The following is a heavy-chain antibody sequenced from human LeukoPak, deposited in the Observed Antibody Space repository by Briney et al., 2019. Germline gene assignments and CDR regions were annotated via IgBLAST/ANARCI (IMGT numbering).Heavy chain of an antibody. D-gene: IGHD2-2*01. V-gene: IGHV5-51*01. CDR2: IYPGDSDT. CDR3: ARFYGGCSSTSCYAAYGMDV. CDR1: GYSFTSYW. Sequence: GESLKISCKGSGYSFTSYWIGWVRQMPGKGLEWMGIIYPGDSDTRYSPSFQGQVTISADKSISTAYLQWSSLKASDTAMYYCARFYGGCSSTSCYAAYGMDVWGQGTTVTVS. J-gene: IGHJ6*02.